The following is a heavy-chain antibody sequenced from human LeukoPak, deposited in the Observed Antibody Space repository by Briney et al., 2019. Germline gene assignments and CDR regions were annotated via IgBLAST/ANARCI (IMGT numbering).Heavy chain of an antibody. V-gene: IGHV3-23*01. CDR2: ISGSSGHT. D-gene: IGHD3-3*01. Sequence: GGSLRLSCAASGLTFSSYAMSWVRQAPGKGLEWGSGISGSSGHTYYADSVKGRFTISRDNSKNTLYLQMNSLRAEDTAVYYCAKVGFSEMEWLLYSDHWGQGTLVTVSS. CDR1: GLTFSSYA. J-gene: IGHJ4*02. CDR3: AKVGFSEMEWLLYSDH.